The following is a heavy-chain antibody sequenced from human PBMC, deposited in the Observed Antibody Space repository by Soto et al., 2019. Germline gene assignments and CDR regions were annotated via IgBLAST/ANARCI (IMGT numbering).Heavy chain of an antibody. D-gene: IGHD6-19*01. CDR2: INAGNGNT. CDR1: GYTFTSYA. CDR3: ARDRDSSGWYPNWFDP. V-gene: IGHV1-3*01. Sequence: QVQLVQSGAEVKKPGASVKVSCKASGYTFTSYAMHCVRQAPGQRLEWMGWINAGNGNTKYSQKFQGRVTITRDTSASTAYMELSSLRSEDTAVYYCARDRDSSGWYPNWFDPWVQGTLVTVSS. J-gene: IGHJ5*02.